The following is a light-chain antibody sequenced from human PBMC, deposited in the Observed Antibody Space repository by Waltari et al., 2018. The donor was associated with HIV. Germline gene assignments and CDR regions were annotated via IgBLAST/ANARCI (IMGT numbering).Light chain of an antibody. CDR1: NIGSKS. Sequence: SYVLTQPPSVSVAPGKTARITCGGNNIGSKSVHWYQQKPGQAPVLVIYYDSDRPSGIPERFSCSNSGNTATLTIIRVEAGDEVDYYCQVWDSSSDTYVFGTGTKVTVL. V-gene: IGLV3-21*04. CDR2: YDS. CDR3: QVWDSSSDTYV. J-gene: IGLJ1*01.